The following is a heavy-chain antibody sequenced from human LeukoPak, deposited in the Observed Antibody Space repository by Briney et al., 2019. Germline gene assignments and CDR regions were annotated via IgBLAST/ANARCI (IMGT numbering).Heavy chain of an antibody. V-gene: IGHV3-23*01. CDR3: AEAYCGGDCSLPSDY. D-gene: IGHD2-21*02. CDR2: ISGSGGST. Sequence: GGSLRLSCAASGFTFSSYAMSWVRQAPGKGLEWVSAISGSGGSTYYAASVKGRFTISRDNSKNTLYLQMNSLRAEDTAVYYCAEAYCGGDCSLPSDYWGQGTLVTVSS. CDR1: GFTFSSYA. J-gene: IGHJ4*02.